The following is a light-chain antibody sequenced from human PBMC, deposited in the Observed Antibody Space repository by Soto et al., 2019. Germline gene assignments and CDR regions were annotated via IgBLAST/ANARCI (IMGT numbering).Light chain of an antibody. CDR3: QQRSEWPIT. CDR1: QSVSNY. V-gene: IGKV3-11*01. Sequence: EVVLTQSPATLSLSPGDRATLSCRASQSVSNYLVWYQQKPGQAPRLLISGASYRATGIPARFSGSGSGADFTLTISSLEPEDFAVYYCQQRSEWPITFGQGTRLEIK. CDR2: GAS. J-gene: IGKJ5*01.